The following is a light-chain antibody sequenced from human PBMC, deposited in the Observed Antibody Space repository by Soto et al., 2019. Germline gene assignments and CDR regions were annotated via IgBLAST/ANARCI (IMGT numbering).Light chain of an antibody. J-gene: IGKJ1*01. V-gene: IGKV1-5*01. CDR3: QQYNSYWT. Sequence: GDRVTITCRASQSISSWLAWYQQKPGKAPKLLIYDASSLESGVPSRFSGSGSGTEFTLTISSLQPDDLATYYCQQYNSYWTFGQWTKLEIK. CDR2: DAS. CDR1: QSISSW.